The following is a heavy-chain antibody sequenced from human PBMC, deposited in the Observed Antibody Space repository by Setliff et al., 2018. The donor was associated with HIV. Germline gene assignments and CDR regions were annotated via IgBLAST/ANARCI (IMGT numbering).Heavy chain of an antibody. Sequence: GGSLRLSCAASGFTFSSYAMNWVRQAPGKGLEWVSVISGRGESTDYADSVKGRFTISRDNSKNTVFLQMNSLRADDTAVYFCARPTNIDTLYYGSQTFYMYYYGLDVWGQGTTVTVSS. J-gene: IGHJ6*02. CDR3: ARPTNIDTLYYGSQTFYMYYYGLDV. CDR1: GFTFSSYA. D-gene: IGHD1-26*01. V-gene: IGHV3-23*01. CDR2: ISGRGEST.